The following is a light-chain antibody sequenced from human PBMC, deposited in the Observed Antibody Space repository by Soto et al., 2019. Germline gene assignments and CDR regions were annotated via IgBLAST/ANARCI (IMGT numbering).Light chain of an antibody. CDR1: QSISTY. V-gene: IGKV3D-15*01. CDR3: QQYNNWPPAT. CDR2: GAS. J-gene: IGKJ1*01. Sequence: EIVFTHSPSTLSLSPGERATHSCRTSQSISTYLAVYQQRPGQAPRLLIYGASHRASGIPARCSGSGSGTEVTLTISSLQSEDFAVYYCQQYNNWPPATFGQGTKVDI.